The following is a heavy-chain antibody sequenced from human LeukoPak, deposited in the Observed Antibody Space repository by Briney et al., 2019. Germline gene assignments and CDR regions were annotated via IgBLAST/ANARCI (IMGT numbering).Heavy chain of an antibody. CDR1: RFTFSSAL. Sequence: GGSLRLSCEASRFTFSSALVSWVRQAPGKGLEWVGRIKSKADGGATDYAPPVKGRFTVSRDDSKNTFYLQMNSLKTEDTALYYCTTAPYDGKDYWGQGTLVSVSS. D-gene: IGHD4-23*01. CDR3: TTAPYDGKDY. CDR2: IKSKADGGAT. J-gene: IGHJ4*02. V-gene: IGHV3-15*01.